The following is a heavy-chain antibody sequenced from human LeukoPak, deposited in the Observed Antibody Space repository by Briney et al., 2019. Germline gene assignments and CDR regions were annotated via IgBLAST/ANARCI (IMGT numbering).Heavy chain of an antibody. V-gene: IGHV6-1*01. CDR3: ARLTKNDSGSFRFGKKKRGYMDV. CDR1: GDSVSSNSAA. CDR2: TYYRSKWYN. D-gene: IGHD3-10*01. J-gene: IGHJ6*03. Sequence: SQTLSLTCAISGDSVSSNSAAWHWIRQSPSRGLEWLGRTYYRSKWYNDYAISVKSRITINPDTSKNQFSLQLSYVTAADTAVYYCARLTKNDSGSFRFGKKKRGYMDVWGKGTTVTISS.